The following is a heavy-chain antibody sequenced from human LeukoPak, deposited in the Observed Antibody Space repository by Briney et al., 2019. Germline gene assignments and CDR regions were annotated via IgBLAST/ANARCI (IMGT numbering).Heavy chain of an antibody. Sequence: AGESLKISCKGSGYNFTSYWIGWVRQMPGKGLEWMGIIYPDDSNTRYSPSFQGQVTFSVDKSISTAYLQWSSLKASDTAMYYCARLGYCSSTSCYTKQKPFDYWGQGTLVTVSS. V-gene: IGHV5-51*01. D-gene: IGHD2-2*02. CDR2: IYPDDSNT. CDR3: ARLGYCSSTSCYTKQKPFDY. J-gene: IGHJ4*02. CDR1: GYNFTSYW.